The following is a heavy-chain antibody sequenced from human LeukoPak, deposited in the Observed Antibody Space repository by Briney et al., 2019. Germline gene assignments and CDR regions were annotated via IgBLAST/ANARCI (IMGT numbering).Heavy chain of an antibody. V-gene: IGHV3-30-3*01. Sequence: PGGSLSLSCAASGFTFSSYAMHWVRQAPGKGLEWVAVISYDGSNKYYADSVKGRFTISRDNSKNTLYLQMNSLRAEDTAVSYCARDGGYDFWSGYYQDYWGQGTLVTVSS. CDR1: GFTFSSYA. CDR3: ARDGGYDFWSGYYQDY. J-gene: IGHJ4*02. CDR2: ISYDGSNK. D-gene: IGHD3-3*01.